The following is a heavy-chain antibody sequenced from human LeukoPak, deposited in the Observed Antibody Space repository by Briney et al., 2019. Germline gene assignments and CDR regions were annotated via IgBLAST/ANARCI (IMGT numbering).Heavy chain of an antibody. D-gene: IGHD6-13*01. CDR2: INPNSGGT. J-gene: IGHJ4*02. V-gene: IGHV1-2*06. Sequence: GASVKVSCKASGYTFTGYYMHWVRQAPGQGLEWMGRINPNSGGTNYAQQFQGRVIMTRDTSISTAYMELSRLRSDDTAVYYCARDSYSSSWTPGRDYWGQGTLVTVSS. CDR3: ARDSYSSSWTPGRDY. CDR1: GYTFTGYY.